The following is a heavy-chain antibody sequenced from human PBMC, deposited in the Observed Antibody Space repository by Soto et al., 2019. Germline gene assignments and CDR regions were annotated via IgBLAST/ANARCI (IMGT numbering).Heavy chain of an antibody. CDR2: ISYDGSLQ. D-gene: IGHD5-18*01. Sequence: QAQLVESGGGVVQPGRSLRLSCAASGFAFSSYGMHWVRQAPGTGLEWVTVISYDGSLQHYADSVKGRFTISRDNSKTMVLLQMSSLRTQDPAVYYCVSDRGYGHASAPYSWGPGTLVSVSS. CDR3: VSDRGYGHASAPYS. V-gene: IGHV3-30*03. CDR1: GFAFSSYG. J-gene: IGHJ4*02.